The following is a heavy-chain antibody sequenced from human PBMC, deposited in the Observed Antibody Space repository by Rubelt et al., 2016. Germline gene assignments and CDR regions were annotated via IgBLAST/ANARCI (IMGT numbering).Heavy chain of an antibody. V-gene: IGHV4-59*12. CDR2: IQNRGST. Sequence: QLQLQESGPGLVKPSETLSLTCTVSGGSISTYYWNWIRQPPGQGLEWIGYIQNRGSTNYNPFLESRVTISLDTSMNQFSRSLRSGTAADTAGYYCARRPRYTGYDSFDIWGQGTMVTVSS. D-gene: IGHD5-12*01. J-gene: IGHJ3*02. CDR1: GGSISTYY. CDR3: ARRPRYTGYDSFDI.